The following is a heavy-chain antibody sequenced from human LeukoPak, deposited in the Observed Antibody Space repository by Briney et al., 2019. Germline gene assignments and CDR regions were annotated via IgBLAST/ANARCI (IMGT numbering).Heavy chain of an antibody. CDR1: GYTFTGYY. CDR3: ASYSSYYDSSGYSTDAFDI. CDR2: INPNSGGT. V-gene: IGHV1-2*06. J-gene: IGHJ3*02. D-gene: IGHD3-22*01. Sequence: ASVKVSCKASGYTFTGYYMHWVRQAPGQGLEWMGRINPNSGGTNYAQKFQGRVTMTRDTSISKAYMELSRLRSDDTAVYYCASYSSYYDSSGYSTDAFDIWGQGTMVTVSS.